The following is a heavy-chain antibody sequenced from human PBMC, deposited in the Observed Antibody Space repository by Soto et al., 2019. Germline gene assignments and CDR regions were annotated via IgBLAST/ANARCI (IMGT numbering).Heavy chain of an antibody. D-gene: IGHD1-26*01. CDR3: ARPPVRWTELDY. CDR1: GYTFTSYD. CDR2: MNPNSGNT. J-gene: IGHJ4*02. Sequence: GASVKVSCKASGYTFTSYDINWVRQATGQGLEWMGWMNPNSGNTGYAQKFQGRVTMTRNTSISTAYMELSSLRSEDTAVYYCARPPVRWTELDYWGQGTLVTVSS. V-gene: IGHV1-8*01.